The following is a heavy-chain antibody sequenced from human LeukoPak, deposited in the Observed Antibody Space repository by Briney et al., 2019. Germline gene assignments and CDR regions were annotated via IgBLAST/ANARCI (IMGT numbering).Heavy chain of an antibody. Sequence: ASVKVSCKASGYTFSSYDINWVRQATGQGLEWMGWMNPNSGNTGYAQKFQGRITITRNTSIRTAYMELSSLSSDDTAVYYCARTLYIAAAPGGLDYWGQGTLVTVSS. CDR3: ARTLYIAAAPGGLDY. D-gene: IGHD6-13*01. CDR2: MNPNSGNT. CDR1: GYTFSSYD. J-gene: IGHJ4*02. V-gene: IGHV1-8*03.